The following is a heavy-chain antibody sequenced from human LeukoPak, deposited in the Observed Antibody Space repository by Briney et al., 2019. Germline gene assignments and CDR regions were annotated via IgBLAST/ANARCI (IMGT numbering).Heavy chain of an antibody. J-gene: IGHJ4*02. D-gene: IGHD1-26*01. CDR3: ARDKIVGATHFDY. CDR1: GFTFSSYA. Sequence: GGSLRLSCAASGFTFSSYAMTWVRQAPGKGLEWVANIKQDGSEKYYVDSVKGRFTISRDNAKNSLYLQMNSLRVEDTAVYYCARDKIVGATHFDYWGQGTLVTVSS. CDR2: IKQDGSEK. V-gene: IGHV3-7*01.